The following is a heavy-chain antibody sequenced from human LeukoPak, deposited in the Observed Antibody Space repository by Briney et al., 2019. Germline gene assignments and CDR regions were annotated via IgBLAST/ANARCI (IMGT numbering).Heavy chain of an antibody. CDR1: GGSISSYY. CDR3: ARNYGGNYLGAFDI. D-gene: IGHD4-23*01. V-gene: IGHV4-59*01. CDR2: IYYSGST. J-gene: IGHJ3*02. Sequence: SETLSLTCTVSGGSISSYYWSWIRQPPGKGLEWIGYIYYSGSTNYNPSLKSRVTISVDTSKNQFSLKLSSVTAADTAVYYCARNYGGNYLGAFDIWAKGQWSPSLQ.